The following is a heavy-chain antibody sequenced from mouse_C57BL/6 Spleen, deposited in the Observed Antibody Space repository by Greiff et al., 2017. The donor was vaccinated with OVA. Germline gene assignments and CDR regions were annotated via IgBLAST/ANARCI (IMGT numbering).Heavy chain of an antibody. J-gene: IGHJ2*01. CDR3: AGGDGDDGCDY. D-gene: IGHD2-2*01. V-gene: IGHV7-3*01. CDR1: GFTFTDYY. Sequence: EVQLVESGGGLVQPGGSLSLSCAASGFTFTDYYMSWVRQPPGQALEWVGFIRNKANGYTTEYSVSVKGRFTISRDNSQSILYLQMNALRAEDSATYYCAGGDGDDGCDYWGQGTTLTVSS. CDR2: IRNKANGYTT.